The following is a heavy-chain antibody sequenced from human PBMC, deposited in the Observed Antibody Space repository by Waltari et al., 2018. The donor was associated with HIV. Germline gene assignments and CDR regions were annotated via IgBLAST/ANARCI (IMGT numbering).Heavy chain of an antibody. J-gene: IGHJ4*02. V-gene: IGHV3-48*02. CDR3: AILSSSGYYRD. CDR2: ISRTSNAM. D-gene: IGHD5-12*01. Sequence: EVKLVESGGGVVQPGGSLKLYCAASRLSPSDFDMNWVRQAPGRGLEWVSYISRTSNAMYYADSVKGRFAISRDNAKNSLYLLMNSLRHDDSAVYYCAILSSSGYYRDWGQGTRVTVSS. CDR1: RLSPSDFD.